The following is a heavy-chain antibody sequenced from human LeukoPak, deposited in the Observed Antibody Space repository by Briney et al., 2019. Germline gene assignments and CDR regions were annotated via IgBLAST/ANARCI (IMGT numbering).Heavy chain of an antibody. CDR2: IYYSGST. J-gene: IGHJ4*02. D-gene: IGHD6-13*01. CDR1: GGSISSYY. CDR3: ARRAERYSSSWYDY. Sequence: PSETLSLTCTVSGGSISSYYWSWIRQPPGEGLEWIGYIYYSGSTNYNPSLKSRVTISVDTSKNQFSLKLSSVTAADTAVYYCARRAERYSSSWYDYWGQGTLVTVSS. V-gene: IGHV4-59*08.